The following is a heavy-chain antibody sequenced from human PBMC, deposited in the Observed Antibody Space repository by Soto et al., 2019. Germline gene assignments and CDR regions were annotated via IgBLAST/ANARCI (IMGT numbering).Heavy chain of an antibody. V-gene: IGHV1-69*01. D-gene: IGHD3-3*01. CDR2: IFPMYGTP. J-gene: IGHJ3*02. CDR1: GGAFSRYA. CDR3: ARDYEYQILDFAALDI. Sequence: QVLLVQSGAEVKKPGSSVKVSCKASGGAFSRYAISWVRQAPGQVLEWVGGIFPMYGTPVYAQKLQGRVTSSADEATTAAYMELSGLRYEDTAVDYWARDYEYQILDFAALDIWGQGTMVTVSS.